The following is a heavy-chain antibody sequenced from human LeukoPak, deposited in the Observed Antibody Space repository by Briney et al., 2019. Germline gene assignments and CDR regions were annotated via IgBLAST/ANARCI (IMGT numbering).Heavy chain of an antibody. CDR1: GFTFSSYA. CDR3: AKSVAIYFYYGLDV. CDR2: ISYDGSNK. D-gene: IGHD3-3*01. V-gene: IGHV3-30-3*02. Sequence: GGSLRLSCAASGFTFSSYAMHWVRQAPGKGLEWVAVISYDGSNKYYADSAKGRFTISRDNSKNTLYLQMNSLRVEDTAPYYCAKSVAIYFYYGLDVWGQGTTVTVSS. J-gene: IGHJ6*02.